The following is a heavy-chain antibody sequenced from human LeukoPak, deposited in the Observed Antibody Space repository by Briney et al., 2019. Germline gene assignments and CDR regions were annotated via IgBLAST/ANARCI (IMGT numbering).Heavy chain of an antibody. CDR2: IYYSGST. Sequence: SETLSLTCTVSGGSISSSSYYWGWIRQPPGKGLEWIGSIYYSGSTYYNPSLKSRVTISVDTSTNQFSLKLSSVTAADTAVYYCARRGAASWCWFDPWGQGTLVTVSS. D-gene: IGHD2-8*01. V-gene: IGHV4-39*01. CDR1: GGSISSSSYY. CDR3: ARRGAASWCWFDP. J-gene: IGHJ5*02.